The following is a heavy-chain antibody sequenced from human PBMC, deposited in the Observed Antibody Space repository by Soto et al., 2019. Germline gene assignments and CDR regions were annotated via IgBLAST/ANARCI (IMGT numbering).Heavy chain of an antibody. J-gene: IGHJ4*02. CDR2: IYYSGST. CDR1: GGSISSYY. Sequence: PSETLSLTCTVSGGSISSYYWSWIRQPPGKGLEWIGYIYYSGSTNYNPSLKSRVTISVDTSKNQFSLKLSSVTAADTAVYYCARHWSGVAGMDYWGQGTLVTVSS. D-gene: IGHD6-19*01. CDR3: ARHWSGVAGMDY. V-gene: IGHV4-59*08.